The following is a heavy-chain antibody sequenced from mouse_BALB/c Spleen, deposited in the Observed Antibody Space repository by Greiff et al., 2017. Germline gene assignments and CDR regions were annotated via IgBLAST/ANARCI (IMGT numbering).Heavy chain of an antibody. CDR2: ISSGGSYT. CDR1: GFTFSSYG. J-gene: IGHJ4*01. V-gene: IGHV5-6*02. CDR3: ARQGERAMDY. Sequence: EVMLVESGGDLVKPGGSLKLSCAASGFTFSSYGMSWVRQTPDKRLEWVATISSGGSYTYYPDSVKGRFTISRDNAKNTLYLQMSSLKSEDTAMYYCARQGERAMDYWGQGTSVTVSS.